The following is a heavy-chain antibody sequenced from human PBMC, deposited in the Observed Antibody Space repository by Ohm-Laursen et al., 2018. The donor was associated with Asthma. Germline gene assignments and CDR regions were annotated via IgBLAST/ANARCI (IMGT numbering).Heavy chain of an antibody. D-gene: IGHD3-22*01. CDR3: ARGTFYYESTGYYFFDH. CDR2: IYYSGLT. Sequence: TLSLTCTVSGDSINSGNNYWSWIRQHPGKGLEWIGYIYYSGLTYSNPSLRSRVIISVDTSKNQFSLNLTPVTAADTAVYYCARGTFYYESTGYYFFDHWGQGALVTVPS. V-gene: IGHV4-31*03. CDR1: GDSINSGNNY. J-gene: IGHJ4*02.